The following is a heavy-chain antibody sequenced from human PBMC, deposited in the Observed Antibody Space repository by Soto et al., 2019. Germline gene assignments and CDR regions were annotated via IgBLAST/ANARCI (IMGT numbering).Heavy chain of an antibody. Sequence: GESLKISCKASGYSLTSYWIGWVRQRPGKGLEWMGIDYPGDSDTRYSPSFRGQVAISVDRSTSTAYLQWSSLKASDIAMYYCTRRAGYIDYWGQGTLVTVSS. J-gene: IGHJ4*02. V-gene: IGHV5-51*01. CDR1: GYSLTSYW. CDR2: DYPGDSDT. CDR3: TRRAGYIDY. D-gene: IGHD6-13*01.